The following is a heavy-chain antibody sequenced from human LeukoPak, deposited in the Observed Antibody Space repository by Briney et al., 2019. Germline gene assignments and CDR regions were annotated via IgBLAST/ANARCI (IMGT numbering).Heavy chain of an antibody. CDR3: ARGPPNWGYDY. CDR2: MSPNSGDT. CDR1: GYTFTSYY. V-gene: IGHV1-8*02. D-gene: IGHD7-27*01. Sequence: ASVKVSCKASGYTFTSYYMHWVRQATGQRPEWMGWMSPNSGDTGYAQKFQDRVTMTRNTSISTAYMELSSLRSDDTAVYYCARGPPNWGYDYWGPGTLVTVSS. J-gene: IGHJ4*02.